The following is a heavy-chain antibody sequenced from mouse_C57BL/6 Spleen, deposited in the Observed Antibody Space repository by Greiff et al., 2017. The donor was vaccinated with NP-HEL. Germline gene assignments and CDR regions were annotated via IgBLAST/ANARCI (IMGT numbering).Heavy chain of an antibody. V-gene: IGHV1-80*01. D-gene: IGHD1-1*01. CDR1: GYAFSSYW. CDR3: ARSGGSSYSYYAMDY. CDR2: IYPGDGDT. J-gene: IGHJ4*01. Sequence: VQLQQSGAELVKPGASVKISCKASGYAFSSYWMNWVKQRPGKGLEWIGQIYPGDGDTNYNGKFKGKATLTADKSSSTAYMQLSSLNSEDSAVYFCARSGGSSYSYYAMDYWGQGTSVTVAS.